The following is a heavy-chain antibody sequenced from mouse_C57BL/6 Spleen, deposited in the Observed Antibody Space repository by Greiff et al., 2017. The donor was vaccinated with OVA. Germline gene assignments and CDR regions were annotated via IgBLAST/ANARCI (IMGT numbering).Heavy chain of an antibody. V-gene: IGHV5-17*01. CDR1: GFTFSDYG. J-gene: IGHJ3*01. Sequence: VQVVESGGGLVKPGGSLKLSCAASGFTFSDYGMHWVRQAPEKGLEWVAYISSGSSTIYYADTVKGRFTISRDNAKNTLFLQMTSLRSEDTAMYYCARASNFAWFAYWGQGTLVTVSA. CDR2: ISSGSSTI. D-gene: IGHD2-5*01. CDR3: ARASNFAWFAY.